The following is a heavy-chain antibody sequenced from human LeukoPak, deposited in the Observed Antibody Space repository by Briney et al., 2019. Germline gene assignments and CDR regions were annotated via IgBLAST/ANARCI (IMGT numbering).Heavy chain of an antibody. Sequence: SETLSLTCTVSGGSMSSYYWSWIRQSPPKGLERIGYIDSSGNTDYSPSLKSRLHILIDTSKKQFSLKLNSVTAADTAVYYCARGEAGASPHYCGQGALVTDSS. V-gene: IGHV4-59*01. CDR2: IDSSGNT. CDR3: ARGEAGASPHY. CDR1: GGSMSSYY. J-gene: IGHJ4*02. D-gene: IGHD3-10*01.